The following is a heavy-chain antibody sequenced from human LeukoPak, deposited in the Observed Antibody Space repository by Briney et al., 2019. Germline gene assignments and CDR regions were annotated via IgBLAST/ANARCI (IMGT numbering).Heavy chain of an antibody. D-gene: IGHD3-22*01. V-gene: IGHV3-11*04. CDR1: GFTFNDYY. CDR2: ISRSGTPI. CDR3: AREWAGGDSSAYPPFDY. Sequence: GGSLRLSCAASGFTFNDYYMNWIRQAPGKGLEWVSYISRSGTPIYYADSVKGRFTISRDNARNSLHLQMNSLRPEDTAVYYSAREWAGGDSSAYPPFDYWGQGTLVTVSS. J-gene: IGHJ4*02.